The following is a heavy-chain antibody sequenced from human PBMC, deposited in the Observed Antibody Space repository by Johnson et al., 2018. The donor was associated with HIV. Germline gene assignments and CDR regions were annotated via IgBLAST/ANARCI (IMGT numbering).Heavy chain of an antibody. J-gene: IGHJ3*02. CDR1: GFTFSSYG. CDR2: IWSDGSNK. V-gene: IGHV3-33*01. Sequence: QVLLVESGGGVVQPGRSLRLSCAASGFTFSSYGMHWVRQAPGKGLAWVAVIWSDGSNKYYAASVKCRFTISRDNSKNTLYLQMNSLRAEDTAMYYCARVGYGDYGWSFDIWGQGTMVTVSS. CDR3: ARVGYGDYGWSFDI. D-gene: IGHD4-17*01.